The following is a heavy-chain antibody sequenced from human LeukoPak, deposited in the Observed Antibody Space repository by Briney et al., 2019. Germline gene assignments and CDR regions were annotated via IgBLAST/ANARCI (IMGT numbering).Heavy chain of an antibody. CDR2: INRDGSTT. CDR1: GFTFSNYW. V-gene: IGHV3-74*03. Sequence: GGSPRLSCAASGFTFSNYWVHWVRQAPGKGLVWVSRINRDGSTTKYADSVNGRFTVSRDNAKNTLNLQMNSLRAEDTAVYYCARDKKSGESSEIDYWGQGTLVTVSS. D-gene: IGHD3-10*01. CDR3: ARDKKSGESSEIDY. J-gene: IGHJ4*02.